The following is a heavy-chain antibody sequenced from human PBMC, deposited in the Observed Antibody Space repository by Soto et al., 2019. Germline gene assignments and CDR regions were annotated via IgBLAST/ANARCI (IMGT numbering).Heavy chain of an antibody. J-gene: IGHJ6*02. Sequence: GGSLRLSCAASGFSVSSNYMSWVRQAPGKGLVWVSRINSDGSSTSYADSVKGRFTISRDNAKNTLYLQMNSLRAEDTAVYYCARDPPILWFGEFYYYGMDVWGQGTTVTVSS. CDR3: ARDPPILWFGEFYYYGMDV. V-gene: IGHV3-74*01. CDR2: INSDGSST. D-gene: IGHD3-10*01. CDR1: GFSVSSNY.